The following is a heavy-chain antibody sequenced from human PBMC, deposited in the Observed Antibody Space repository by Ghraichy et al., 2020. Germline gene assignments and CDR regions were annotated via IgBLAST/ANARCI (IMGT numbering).Heavy chain of an antibody. D-gene: IGHD6-6*01. Sequence: GGSLRLSCAASGFTFSSYSMNWVRQAPGKGLEWVSSISSSSSYIYYADSVKGRFTISRDNAKNSLYLQMNSLRAEDTAVYYCARDRPSDYYYDGMDVWGQGTTVTVSS. CDR3: ARDRPSDYYYDGMDV. V-gene: IGHV3-21*01. J-gene: IGHJ6*02. CDR1: GFTFSSYS. CDR2: ISSSSSYI.